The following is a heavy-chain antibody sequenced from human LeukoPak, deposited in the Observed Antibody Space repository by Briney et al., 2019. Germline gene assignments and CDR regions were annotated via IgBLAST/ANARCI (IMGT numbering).Heavy chain of an antibody. D-gene: IGHD3-22*01. J-gene: IGHJ5*02. CDR2: ISGSGGST. Sequence: GGSLRLSCEASGAGFTLGIFGMSWVRQAPGKGLEWVSAISGSGGSTYYADSVKGRFIISIDNSKHTLYLQMNSLIAENTAVYYCANHASGYYNNWFGPWGQGALVTVSS. V-gene: IGHV3-23*01. CDR1: GAGFTLGIFG. CDR3: ANHASGYYNNWFGP.